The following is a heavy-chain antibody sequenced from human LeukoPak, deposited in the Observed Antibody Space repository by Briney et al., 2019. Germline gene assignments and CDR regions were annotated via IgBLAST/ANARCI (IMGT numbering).Heavy chain of an antibody. CDR3: AREYYYASGNYYNRIDY. CDR2: IDPNSGGT. D-gene: IGHD3-10*01. J-gene: IGHJ4*02. Sequence: ASVKVSCKASGYTFTSYYMHWVRQAPGQGLEWMAWIDPNSGGTNYAQKFQGRVTMTRDTSISTAYMELSRLRSDDTAVYYCAREYYYASGNYYNRIDYWGQGTLVTVSS. CDR1: GYTFTSYY. V-gene: IGHV1-2*02.